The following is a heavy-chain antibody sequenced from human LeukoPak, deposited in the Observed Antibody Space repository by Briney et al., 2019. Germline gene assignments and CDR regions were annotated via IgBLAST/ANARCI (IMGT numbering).Heavy chain of an antibody. CDR3: AKDPALRFLEWLLRPYYFDY. CDR2: ISGSGGST. J-gene: IGHJ4*02. V-gene: IGHV3-23*01. D-gene: IGHD3-3*01. CDR1: GFTFSSYA. Sequence: GGSLRLSCAASGFTFSSYAMSWVRQAPGKGLEWVSAISGSGGSTYYADSVKGRFTISRDNSENTLYLQMNSLRAEDTAVYYCAKDPALRFLEWLLRPYYFDYWGQGTLVTVSS.